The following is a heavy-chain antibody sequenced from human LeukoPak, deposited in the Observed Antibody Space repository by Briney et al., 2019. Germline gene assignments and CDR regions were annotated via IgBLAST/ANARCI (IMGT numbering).Heavy chain of an antibody. V-gene: IGHV4-34*01. CDR1: GESLNSYY. D-gene: IGHD3-9*01. J-gene: IGHJ5*02. Sequence: SETLSLTCAVYGESLNSYYWSWVRQPPGEGLEWIGEIYESGTTNYNPSLKSRVTISVDTSKNQFSLKLSSVTAADTAVYYCARVLGSQGDILTGRESNWFDPWGQGTLVTVSS. CDR3: ARVLGSQGDILTGRESNWFDP. CDR2: IYESGTT.